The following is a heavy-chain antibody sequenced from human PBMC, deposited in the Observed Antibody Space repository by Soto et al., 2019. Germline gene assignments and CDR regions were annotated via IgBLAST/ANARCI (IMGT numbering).Heavy chain of an antibody. CDR3: AKDLLSEFDL. Sequence: QVQLVESGGGVVQPGRSLRLSCAASGFRFSSNGMHWVRQAPGKGLEWVALISYDGNKKYYADSMKGRFTISRDNSKNTLFLQMDSLTPEDTAVYYCAKDLLSEFDLWGQGTLVSASS. J-gene: IGHJ4*02. V-gene: IGHV3-30*18. CDR2: ISYDGNKK. D-gene: IGHD3-10*01. CDR1: GFRFSSNG.